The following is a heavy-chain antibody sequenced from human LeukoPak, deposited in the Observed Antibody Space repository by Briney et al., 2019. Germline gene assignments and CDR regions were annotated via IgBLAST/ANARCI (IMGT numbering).Heavy chain of an antibody. J-gene: IGHJ4*02. V-gene: IGHV3-48*01. D-gene: IGHD3-22*01. Sequence: PGGSLRLSCAASGFTFSSDAMSWGRQAPGGGLEWVSYISSSSSTIYYADSVKGRLTITRDNANNSLYLQMNSLRADDTAVYYCARRMYYYDSSGYPGFDYWGQGTLVTVSS. CDR1: GFTFSSDA. CDR3: ARRMYYYDSSGYPGFDY. CDR2: ISSSSSTI.